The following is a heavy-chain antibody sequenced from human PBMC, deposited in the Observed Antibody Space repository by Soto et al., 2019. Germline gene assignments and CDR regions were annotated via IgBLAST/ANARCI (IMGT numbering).Heavy chain of an antibody. J-gene: IGHJ4*02. CDR1: GLTFSDYW. D-gene: IGHD3-16*01. V-gene: IGHV3-74*01. CDR2: IKSYGSST. Sequence: EVQLVESGGGLVQPGGSLRLSCAASGLTFSDYWMHWVRQAPGKGLVWVSRIKSYGSSTSYADSVKGRFTISRDNAKNTLYLQMNSLRAEDTAVYYCARSWGGELVSWGQGTLVTVSS. CDR3: ARSWGGELVS.